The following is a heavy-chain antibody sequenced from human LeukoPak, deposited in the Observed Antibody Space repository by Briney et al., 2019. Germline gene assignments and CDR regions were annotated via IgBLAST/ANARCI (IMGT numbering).Heavy chain of an antibody. CDR3: ARDSNPYNWNGVWAFDI. Sequence: SVKVSCKASGGTFSSYAISWVRQAPGQGLEWMGRIIPIFGTANYAQKFQGRVTITTDESTSTAYMELSSLRSEDTAVYYCARDSNPYNWNGVWAFDIWGQGTMVTVSS. V-gene: IGHV1-69*05. CDR2: IIPIFGTA. D-gene: IGHD1-20*01. J-gene: IGHJ3*02. CDR1: GGTFSSYA.